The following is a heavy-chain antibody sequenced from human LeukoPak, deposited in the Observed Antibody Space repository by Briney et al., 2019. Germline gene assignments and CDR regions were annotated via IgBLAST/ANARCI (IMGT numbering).Heavy chain of an antibody. Sequence: GASVKVSCKASGGTFSSYAISWVRQAPGQGLEWMGGINPSSGGTNYAQKFRGRVTTTRDTSITTAYMELTNLRSDDTAVYYCAPHNWNYKDWGQGTLVTVSS. D-gene: IGHD1-7*01. J-gene: IGHJ4*02. V-gene: IGHV1-2*02. CDR2: INPSSGGT. CDR3: APHNWNYKD. CDR1: GGTFSSYA.